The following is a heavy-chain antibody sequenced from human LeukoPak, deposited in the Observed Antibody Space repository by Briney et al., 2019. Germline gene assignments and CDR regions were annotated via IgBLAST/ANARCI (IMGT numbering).Heavy chain of an antibody. Sequence: ASVKVSCKASGYTFTSYYMHWVRQAPGQGLEWMGWINPNSGGANYAQKFQGRVTMTRDTSISTAYMELSRLRSDDTAVYYCARGCSGGSCYSDAFDIWGQGTMVTVSS. CDR3: ARGCSGGSCYSDAFDI. D-gene: IGHD2-15*01. CDR2: INPNSGGA. J-gene: IGHJ3*02. V-gene: IGHV1-2*02. CDR1: GYTFTSYY.